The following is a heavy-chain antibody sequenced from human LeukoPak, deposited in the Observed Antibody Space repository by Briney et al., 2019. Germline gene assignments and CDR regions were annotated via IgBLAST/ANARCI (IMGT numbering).Heavy chain of an antibody. Sequence: SETLSLTCTVSGASITTTLYYWVWARQSPGKGLEWIGSFYYGGITYYHPSLKSRVTVPVDTSRSQFSLKLISVTAADTAVYYCAREAVTSWPLTYKWFDPWGQGILVTVSS. CDR3: AREAVTSWPLTYKWFDP. J-gene: IGHJ5*02. CDR2: FYYGGIT. D-gene: IGHD2-2*01. CDR1: GASITTTLYY. V-gene: IGHV4-39*07.